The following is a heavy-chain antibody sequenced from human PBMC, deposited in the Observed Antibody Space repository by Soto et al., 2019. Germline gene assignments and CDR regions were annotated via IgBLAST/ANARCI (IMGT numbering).Heavy chain of an antibody. J-gene: IGHJ6*02. CDR1: GGAISSYY. V-gene: IGHV4-59*01. Sequence: PSETLSLTCTVSGGAISSYYWSWIRQPPGKGLEWIGYIYYSGSTNYNPSLKSRVTISVDTSKNQFSLKLSSVTAADTAVYYCAGGSAAYCDSSGYVTYYYYGMDVWGQGTTVTVSS. CDR3: AGGSAAYCDSSGYVTYYYYGMDV. CDR2: IYYSGST. D-gene: IGHD3-22*01.